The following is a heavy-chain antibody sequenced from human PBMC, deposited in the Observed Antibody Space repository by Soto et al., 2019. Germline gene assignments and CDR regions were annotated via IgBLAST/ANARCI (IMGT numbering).Heavy chain of an antibody. D-gene: IGHD3-22*01. CDR1: GGTFSSYA. Sequence: QVQLVQSGAEVKKPGSSVKVSCKASGGTFSSYAISWVRQAPGQGLEWMGGIIPIFGTANYAQKFQGRVTITADKSTSTAYMELSSLRSEDTAVYYCARRADSSGYSTPAIHYYYGMEVWGQGTTVTVSS. J-gene: IGHJ6*02. CDR2: IIPIFGTA. V-gene: IGHV1-69*06. CDR3: ARRADSSGYSTPAIHYYYGMEV.